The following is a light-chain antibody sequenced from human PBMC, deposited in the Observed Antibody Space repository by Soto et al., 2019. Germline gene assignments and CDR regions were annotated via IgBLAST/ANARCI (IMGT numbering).Light chain of an antibody. J-gene: IGKJ4*01. CDR2: AAS. Sequence: DIQMTQSPSSLSASVGDRVTISCRASQGVSSYLAWFQQKPGKVPKLLIYAASTLQSGVPSRFSGSGSGTDSTLTISSLQPDDVATYYCQKYDNAPLTFGGGTKVDIK. CDR3: QKYDNAPLT. CDR1: QGVSSY. V-gene: IGKV1-27*01.